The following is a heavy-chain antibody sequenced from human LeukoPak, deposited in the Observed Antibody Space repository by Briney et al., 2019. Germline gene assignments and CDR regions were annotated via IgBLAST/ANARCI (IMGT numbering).Heavy chain of an antibody. V-gene: IGHV3-23*01. D-gene: IGHD3-10*01. Sequence: SGGSLRLSCTTSGFIFSDYAMTWVRQAPGKGLEWVSDISGDGGKTYYADSVKGRFTISRDSSKNMLFLQMNSLRAEDTAVYYCARAPRGFKWFVEYWGQGALVTVSS. CDR2: ISGDGGKT. CDR1: GFIFSDYA. CDR3: ARAPRGFKWFVEY. J-gene: IGHJ4*02.